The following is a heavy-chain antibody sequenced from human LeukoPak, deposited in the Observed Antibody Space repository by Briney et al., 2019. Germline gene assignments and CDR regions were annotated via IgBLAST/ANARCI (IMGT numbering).Heavy chain of an antibody. J-gene: IGHJ4*02. CDR1: GFTFSSYG. Sequence: GGSLRLSCAASGFTFSSYGMSWVRQAPGKGLEWVSAISGSGGSTYYADSVKGRFTISRDNSKNTLYLQMNSLRAEDTALYYCAKSHLNYGGNPDYWGQGTLVTVSS. D-gene: IGHD4-23*01. CDR2: ISGSGGST. V-gene: IGHV3-23*01. CDR3: AKSHLNYGGNPDY.